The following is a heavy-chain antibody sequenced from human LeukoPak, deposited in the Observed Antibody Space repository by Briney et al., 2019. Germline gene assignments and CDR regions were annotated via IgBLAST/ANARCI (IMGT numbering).Heavy chain of an antibody. CDR3: ARDLSEYSSTWYGWFDP. J-gene: IGHJ5*02. CDR2: IDYSGST. CDR1: GGSISNYY. V-gene: IGHV4-59*01. D-gene: IGHD6-13*01. Sequence: SETLSLTCTVSGGSISNYYWSWIRQPPGKGLEWIGHIDYSGSTNYSPSLKSRVTISVDTSKNQFSLKLSSVTAADTAVYYCARDLSEYSSTWYGWFDPWGRGTLVTVTS.